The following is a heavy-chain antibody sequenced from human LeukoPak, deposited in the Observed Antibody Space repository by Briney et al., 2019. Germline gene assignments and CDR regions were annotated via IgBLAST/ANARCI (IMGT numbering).Heavy chain of an antibody. J-gene: IGHJ3*02. V-gene: IGHV4-30-2*01. CDR2: IYHSGST. Sequence: TSETLSLTCAVSGGSISSGGYSWSWIRQPPGKGLEWIGYIYHSGSTYYNPSLKSRVTISVDRSKNQFSLKLSSMTAADTAVYYCASSGYSYGSGAFDIWGQGTMVTVSS. CDR1: GGSISSGGYS. CDR3: ASSGYSYGSGAFDI. D-gene: IGHD5-18*01.